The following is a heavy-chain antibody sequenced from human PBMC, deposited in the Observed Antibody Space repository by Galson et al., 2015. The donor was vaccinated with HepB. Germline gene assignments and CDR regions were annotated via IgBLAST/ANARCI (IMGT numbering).Heavy chain of an antibody. CDR2: IYYSGST. J-gene: IGHJ3*02. CDR3: ATGYYYDSSGYPVDAFDI. D-gene: IGHD3-22*01. V-gene: IGHV4-61*01. CDR1: GGSVSSGSYY. Sequence: SETLSLTCTVSGGSVSSGSYYWSWIRQPPGKGLEWIGYIYYSGSTNYNPSLKSRVTISVDTSKNQFSLKLSSVTAADTAVYYCATGYYYDSSGYPVDAFDIWGQGTMVTVSS.